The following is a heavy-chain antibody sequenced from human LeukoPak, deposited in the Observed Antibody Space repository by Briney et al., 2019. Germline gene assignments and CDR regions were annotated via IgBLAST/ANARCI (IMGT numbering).Heavy chain of an antibody. Sequence: PGGSLRLSCAASGFTFSSYAMSWVRQAPGKGLEWVGFIRSKAHGGTTEYAASVKGRFTISRDDSKSIAYLQMNSLKTEDTAVFFCSREKGDRHGYNHQFDYCGQGTLVTVSS. CDR2: IRSKAHGGTT. CDR1: GFTFSSYA. J-gene: IGHJ4*02. V-gene: IGHV3-49*04. D-gene: IGHD5-24*01. CDR3: SREKGDRHGYNHQFDY.